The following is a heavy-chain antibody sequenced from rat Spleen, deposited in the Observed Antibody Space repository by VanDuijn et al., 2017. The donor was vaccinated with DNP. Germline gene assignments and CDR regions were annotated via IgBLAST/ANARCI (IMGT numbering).Heavy chain of an antibody. D-gene: IGHD1-12*02. CDR2: INTGVGGT. CDR3: ASGGRGIWFAY. J-gene: IGHJ3*01. CDR1: GYTFTNYY. Sequence: QVQLQQSGAELAKPGSSVIISCKASGYTFTNYYIGWIKQTTGQGLEYIGYINTGVGGTNYGEKFKGKATLTVDKYSSTAFMQLSSLTPDDSAVYYCASGGRGIWFAYWAQGTLVTVSS. V-gene: IGHV1-43*01.